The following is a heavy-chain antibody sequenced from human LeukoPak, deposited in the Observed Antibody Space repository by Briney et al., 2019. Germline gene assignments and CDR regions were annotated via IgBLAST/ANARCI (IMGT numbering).Heavy chain of an antibody. CDR3: ARDRTGPYYYGMDV. V-gene: IGHV4-39*07. J-gene: IGHJ6*02. CDR1: GGSISSSSYY. CDR2: IYYSGST. Sequence: SETLSLTCTVSGGSISSSSYYWGWIRQPPGKGLEWIGSIYYSGSTYYNPSLKSRVTISVDRSKNQFSLKLSSVTAADTAVYYCARDRTGPYYYGMDVWGQGTTVTVSS.